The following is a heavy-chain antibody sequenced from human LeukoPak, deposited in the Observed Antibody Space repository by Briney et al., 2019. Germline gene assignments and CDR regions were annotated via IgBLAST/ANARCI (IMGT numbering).Heavy chain of an antibody. J-gene: IGHJ4*02. D-gene: IGHD2-2*01. V-gene: IGHV3-15*01. CDR1: GFTFSNAW. CDR2: IKSKTDGGTT. Sequence: NSGGSLRLSCAASGFTFSNAWMSWVRQAPGKGLEWVGRIKSKTDGGTTEYAAPVKGRFTISREDSKNTLYMQMNSLKTEDTAVYYCTTAPAAYTFDYWGQGTLVTVSS. CDR3: TTAPAAYTFDY.